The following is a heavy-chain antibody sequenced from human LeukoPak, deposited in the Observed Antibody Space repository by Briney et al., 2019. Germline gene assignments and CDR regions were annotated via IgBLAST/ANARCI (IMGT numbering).Heavy chain of an antibody. CDR3: ARDVRRGYSYGYLGADY. Sequence: SETLSLTCTVSGVSISSGDYYWSWIRQPPGKGLEWIGYIYYSGSTYYNPSLKSRVTISVDTSKNQFSLKLSSVTAADTAGYYCARDVRRGYSYGYLGADYWGQGTLVTVSS. J-gene: IGHJ4*02. CDR1: GVSISSGDYY. V-gene: IGHV4-30-4*01. CDR2: IYYSGST. D-gene: IGHD5-18*01.